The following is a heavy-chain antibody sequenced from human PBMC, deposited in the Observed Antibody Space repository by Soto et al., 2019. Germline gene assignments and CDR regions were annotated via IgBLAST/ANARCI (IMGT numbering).Heavy chain of an antibody. V-gene: IGHV3-64D*06. CDR2: ISTNGGST. Sequence: PGGSMRVSCSASGFTISIYARHWVRQTTGKGLEYVSSISTNGGSTDYADSVKGRFTISRDNSKNTVYLQMSSLRVEDTAVYYYVKGEYYYGSSGYYPFDYWGQGTLVTVSS. D-gene: IGHD3-22*01. J-gene: IGHJ4*02. CDR3: VKGEYYYGSSGYYPFDY. CDR1: GFTISIYA.